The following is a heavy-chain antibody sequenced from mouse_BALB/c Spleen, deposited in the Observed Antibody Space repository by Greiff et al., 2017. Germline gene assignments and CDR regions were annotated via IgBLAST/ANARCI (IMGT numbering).Heavy chain of an antibody. V-gene: IGHV1S29*02. CDR1: GYTFTDYN. D-gene: IGHD2-10*02. CDR3: ARWYGNYYFDY. J-gene: IGHJ2*01. Sequence: VQLKQSGPELVKPGASVKISCKASGYTFTDYNMHWVKQSHGKSLEWIGYIYPYNGGTGYNQKFKSKATLTVDNSSSTAYMELRSLTSEDSAVYYCARWYGNYYFDYWGQGTTLTVSS. CDR2: IYPYNGGT.